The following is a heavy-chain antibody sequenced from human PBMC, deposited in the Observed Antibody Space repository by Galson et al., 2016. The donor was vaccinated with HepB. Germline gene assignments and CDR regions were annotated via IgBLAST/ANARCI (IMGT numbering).Heavy chain of an antibody. CDR1: GFTFSRYW. CDR2: IKQDGSEE. J-gene: IGHJ4*02. CDR3: ARSYGLASYYSVPFY. D-gene: IGHD3-10*01. Sequence: SLRLSCAASGFTFSRYWMTWVRQAPGKGLEWVANIKQDGSEEYYVDSVTGRFTVSRDNAKNSLYLQMNSLRAEDTAVYYCARSYGLASYYSVPFYWGQGTLVTVSS. V-gene: IGHV3-7*03.